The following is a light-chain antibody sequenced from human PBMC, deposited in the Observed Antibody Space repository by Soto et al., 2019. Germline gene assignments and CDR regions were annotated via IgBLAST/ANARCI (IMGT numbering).Light chain of an antibody. CDR2: EVS. CDR3: SSYTTISTLEV. CDR1: SSDVGGYKY. V-gene: IGLV2-14*01. Sequence: QSALTQPASVSGSPGQSITISCTGTSSDVGGYKYVSWYQQHPGKAPKLMIYEVSNRPSGVSNRFSGSKSGNTASLTISGLQPEDEADYYCSSYTTISTLEVFGGGTKVTVL. J-gene: IGLJ3*02.